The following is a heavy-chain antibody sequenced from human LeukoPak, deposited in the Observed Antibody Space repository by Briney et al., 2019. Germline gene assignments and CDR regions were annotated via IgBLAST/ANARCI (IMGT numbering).Heavy chain of an antibody. CDR2: ISAYNGNT. J-gene: IGHJ4*02. D-gene: IGHD3-22*01. CDR1: GYTFTGYY. V-gene: IGHV1-18*04. CDR3: ARDYYDSSGYPGFDY. Sequence: ASVKVSCKASGYTFTGYYMHWVRQAPGQGLEWMGWISAYNGNTNYAQKLQGRVTMTTDTSTSTAYMELRSLRSDDTAVYYCARDYYDSSGYPGFDYWGQGTLVTVSS.